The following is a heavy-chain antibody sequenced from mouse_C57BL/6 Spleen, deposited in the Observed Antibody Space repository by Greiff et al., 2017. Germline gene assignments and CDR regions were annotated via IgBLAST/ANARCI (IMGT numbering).Heavy chain of an antibody. V-gene: IGHV2-2*01. CDR1: GFSLTSYG. Sequence: VKLMESGPGLVQPSQSLSITCTVSGFSLTSYGVHWVRQTPGKGLEWLGVIWSGGSTDYNAAFISRLSISKDNSESKVFFKMNSLQADDTAIYYCARGANWDLPYYFYYWGQGTTLTVSS. D-gene: IGHD4-1*01. CDR3: ARGANWDLPYYFYY. J-gene: IGHJ2*01. CDR2: IWSGGST.